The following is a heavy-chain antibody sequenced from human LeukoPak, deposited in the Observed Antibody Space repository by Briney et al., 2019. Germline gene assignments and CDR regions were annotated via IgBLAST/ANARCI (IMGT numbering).Heavy chain of an antibody. D-gene: IGHD6-19*01. V-gene: IGHV1-69*04. CDR2: IIPIFGIA. Sequence: GSSVKVSCTASGGTFSSYAISWVRQAPGQGLEWMGRIIPIFGIANYAQKFQGRVTITADKSTSTAYMELSSLRSEDTAVYYCARIWEVGWYAYWGQGTLVTVSS. CDR1: GGTFSSYA. J-gene: IGHJ4*02. CDR3: ARIWEVGWYAY.